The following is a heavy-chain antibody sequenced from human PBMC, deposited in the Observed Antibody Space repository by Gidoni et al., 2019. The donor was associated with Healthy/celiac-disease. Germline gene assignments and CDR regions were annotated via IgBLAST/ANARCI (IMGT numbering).Heavy chain of an antibody. V-gene: IGHV3-30*18. D-gene: IGHD3-22*01. CDR3: AKDLQYYYDSSGYYYESYYYGMDV. CDR2: ISYDGSNK. CDR1: GFTFSSYG. Sequence: QVQLVESGGGVVQPGRSLRTPCAASGFTFSSYGRPWVRQAPGKGLEWVAVISYDGSNKYYADSVKGRFTISRDNSKNTLYLQMNSLRAEDTAVYYCAKDLQYYYDSSGYYYESYYYGMDVWGQGTTVTVSS. J-gene: IGHJ6*02.